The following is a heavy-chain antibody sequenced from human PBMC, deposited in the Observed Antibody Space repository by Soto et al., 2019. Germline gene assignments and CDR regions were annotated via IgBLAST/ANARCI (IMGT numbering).Heavy chain of an antibody. D-gene: IGHD5-18*01. V-gene: IGHV3-30-3*01. CDR1: GFSFSSQA. CDR2: ISNDGNRQ. Sequence: QEQLMESGGGVVQPGRSLRLSCVASGFSFSSQAMHWVRQAPGKGLEWVAAISNDGNRQLYADSVKDRFTISRDNSRNNLDLQMNNLRSEDSGVYFCERDIYSYGSVGTPDIWGQGTMVTVSS. CDR3: ERDIYSYGSVGTPDI. J-gene: IGHJ3*02.